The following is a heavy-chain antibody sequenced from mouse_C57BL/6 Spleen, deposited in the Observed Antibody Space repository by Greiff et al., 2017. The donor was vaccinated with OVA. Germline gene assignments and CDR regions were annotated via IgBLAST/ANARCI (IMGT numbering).Heavy chain of an antibody. CDR1: GFTFSSYS. D-gene: IGHD2-3*01. V-gene: IGHV5-4*01. Sequence: DVKLVESGGGLVKPGGSLKLSCAASGFTFSSYSMSWVRQTPEKRLEWVATISDGGSYTYYPDNVKGRVTISRDNAKNNLYLQMSHLKSEDTATYYCARETIYDGYYVFDYWGQGTLVTVSA. CDR2: ISDGGSYT. CDR3: ARETIYDGYYVFDY. J-gene: IGHJ3*01.